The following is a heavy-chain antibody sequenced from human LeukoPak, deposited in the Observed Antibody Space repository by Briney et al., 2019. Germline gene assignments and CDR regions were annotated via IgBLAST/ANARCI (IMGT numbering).Heavy chain of an antibody. CDR2: IKQDGILK. V-gene: IGHV3-7*01. Sequence: GGSLRLSCGPSGFTFRNYWMSWVRQAPGRGLDWVATIKQDGILKHYVDSVKGRFTISRDNAANSLYLHMDNLRVEDTAVYYCARLGGETTRFDLWGQGALVTVSS. J-gene: IGHJ5*02. CDR3: ARLGGETTRFDL. CDR1: GFTFRNYW. D-gene: IGHD3-16*01.